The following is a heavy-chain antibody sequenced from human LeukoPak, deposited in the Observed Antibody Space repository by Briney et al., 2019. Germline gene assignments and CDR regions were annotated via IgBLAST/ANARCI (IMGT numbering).Heavy chain of an antibody. Sequence: SGGSLRLSCAASGFTFSSYAMTWVRQAPGKGLEWISYISSSNIRTYYADSVRGRFTISRDNARNSLYLQMNSLTDDDTAVYYCAREGIASCGGSCYSTLGYWGQGTLVTVSS. D-gene: IGHD2-21*01. CDR3: AREGIASCGGSCYSTLGY. CDR1: GFTFSSYA. J-gene: IGHJ4*02. V-gene: IGHV3-48*02. CDR2: ISSSNIRT.